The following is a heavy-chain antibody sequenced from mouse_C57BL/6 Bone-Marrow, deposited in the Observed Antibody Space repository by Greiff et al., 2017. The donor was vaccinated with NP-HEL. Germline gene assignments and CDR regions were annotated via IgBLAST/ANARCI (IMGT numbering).Heavy chain of an antibody. D-gene: IGHD1-1*01. CDR2: IHPNSGST. Sequence: QVQLQQPGAELVKPGASVKLSCKASGYTFTSYWMHWVKQRPGQGLEWIGMIHPNSGSTNYNEKFKSKATLTVDKSSSTAYMQLSSLTSEDSAVYYCARDTIYYGSSYWYFDVWGTGTTVTVSS. V-gene: IGHV1-64*01. CDR3: ARDTIYYGSSYWYFDV. CDR1: GYTFTSYW. J-gene: IGHJ1*03.